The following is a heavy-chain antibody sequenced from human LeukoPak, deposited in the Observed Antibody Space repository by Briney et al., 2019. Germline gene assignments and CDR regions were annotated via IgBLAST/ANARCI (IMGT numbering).Heavy chain of an antibody. Sequence: GRSLRLSCAASGFTFSSYGMHWVRQAPGRGLEWVAVISYDGSNKYYADSVKGRFTISRDNSKNTLYLQMNSLRAEDTAVYYCAKIAVAAFEYFQHWGQGTLVTVSS. D-gene: IGHD6-19*01. V-gene: IGHV3-30*18. CDR1: GFTFSSYG. CDR2: ISYDGSNK. J-gene: IGHJ1*01. CDR3: AKIAVAAFEYFQH.